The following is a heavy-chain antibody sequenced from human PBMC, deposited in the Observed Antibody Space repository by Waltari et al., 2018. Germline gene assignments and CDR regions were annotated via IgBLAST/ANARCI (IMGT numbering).Heavy chain of an antibody. D-gene: IGHD2-2*01. CDR2: INPDASGK. CDR1: GFTFSSYW. V-gene: IGHV3-7*01. CDR3: ASAISYHFDN. J-gene: IGHJ4*02. Sequence: DVRLVESGGGLVQTGGSLRLSCGASGFTFSSYWMTWVRQAPGKGLEWVANINPDASGKYFVDSVKGRFTVSRDNAKNLLYLQMNSLRVEDTAIYYCASAISYHFDNWGQGTLVTVSP.